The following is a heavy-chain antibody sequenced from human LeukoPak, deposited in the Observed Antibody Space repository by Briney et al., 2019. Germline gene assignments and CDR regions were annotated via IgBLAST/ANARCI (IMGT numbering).Heavy chain of an antibody. CDR2: ISSSGGTI. CDR3: ARDPDILTGYYYFDY. J-gene: IGHJ4*02. D-gene: IGHD3-9*01. Sequence: GGSLRLSCAASGFTFSSYEMNWVRQAPGKGLEWVSYISSSGGTIYYADSVKGRFTISRDNAKNSLYLQMNSLRAEDTAVYYCARDPDILTGYYYFDYWGQGTLVTVSS. CDR1: GFTFSSYE. V-gene: IGHV3-48*03.